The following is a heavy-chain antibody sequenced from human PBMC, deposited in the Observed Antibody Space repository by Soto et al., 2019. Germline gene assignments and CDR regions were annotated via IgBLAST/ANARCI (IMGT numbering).Heavy chain of an antibody. CDR1: GFTFSSYA. V-gene: IGHV3-30-3*01. Sequence: QVQLVESGGGVVQPGRSLRLSCAASGFTFSSYAMHWVRQAPGKGLEWVAVISYDGSNKYYADSVKGRFTISRDNAKNTLYLQMNSLRAEATDVYYCARADSTYSSGCVGPPSLFDYWGQGTLVTVSS. D-gene: IGHD6-19*01. CDR2: ISYDGSNK. CDR3: ARADSTYSSGCVGPPSLFDY. J-gene: IGHJ4*02.